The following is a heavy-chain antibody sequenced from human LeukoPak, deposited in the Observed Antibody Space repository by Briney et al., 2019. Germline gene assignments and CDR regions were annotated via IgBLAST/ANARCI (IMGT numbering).Heavy chain of an antibody. CDR3: ATAPPYDSSGYYLGYYFDY. V-gene: IGHV1-8*03. CDR1: GYTFTTYD. J-gene: IGHJ4*02. D-gene: IGHD3-22*01. Sequence: GASVKVSRKASGYTFTTYDINWVRQATGQGLEWMGWMNPNSGNTGFAQKFQGRVTITRNTSISTAYMELSSLRSEDTAVYYCATAPPYDSSGYYLGYYFDYWGQGTLVTVSS. CDR2: MNPNSGNT.